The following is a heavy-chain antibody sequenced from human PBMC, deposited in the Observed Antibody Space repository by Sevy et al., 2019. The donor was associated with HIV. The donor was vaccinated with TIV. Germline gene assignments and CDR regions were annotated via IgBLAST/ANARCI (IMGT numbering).Heavy chain of an antibody. CDR1: GFTFSSYG. D-gene: IGHD2-2*01. CDR2: IWYDGSKK. J-gene: IGHJ4*02. CDR3: AREGVPAAIGLDY. V-gene: IGHV3-33*01. Sequence: GGSRRLSGAASGFTFSSYGMHWVRQAPGKGLEWGATIWYDGSKKYYADAVKGRLTISRDNCKNTLYMQMNSLRAEDTAVYFCAREGVPAAIGLDYWGQGTLVTVSS.